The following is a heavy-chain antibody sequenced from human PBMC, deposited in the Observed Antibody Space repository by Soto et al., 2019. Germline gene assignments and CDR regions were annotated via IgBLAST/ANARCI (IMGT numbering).Heavy chain of an antibody. Sequence: KGLEWVGRIKSKTDGWTTDYDAPVKGRFTISRDDSKNTLYLQMNSLKTEDTAVYYCTIDFFFFQAEDGIRDL. CDR2: IKSKTDGWTT. J-gene: IGHJ2*01. V-gene: IGHV3-15*07. D-gene: IGHD2-21*01. CDR3: TIDFFFFQAEDGIRDL.